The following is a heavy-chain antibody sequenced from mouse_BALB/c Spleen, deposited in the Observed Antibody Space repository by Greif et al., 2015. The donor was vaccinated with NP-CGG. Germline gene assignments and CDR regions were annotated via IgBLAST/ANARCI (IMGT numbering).Heavy chain of an antibody. J-gene: IGHJ1*01. CDR2: IYPGSGHT. V-gene: IGHV1-77*01. CDR3: ARDPRYFEV. CDR1: GYTFTDYW. Sequence: QGQLQQSGAELARPGASVRLSCKASGYTFTDYWINWVRQRTGQGREWIGEIYPGSGHTYYNEKFKGQATPAADKPSSTDYMQLSSLTHEDSAVYFCARDPRYFEVWRAGTTVPDYS.